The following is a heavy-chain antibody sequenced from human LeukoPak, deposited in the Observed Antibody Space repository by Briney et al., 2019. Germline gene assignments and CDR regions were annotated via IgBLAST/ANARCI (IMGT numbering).Heavy chain of an antibody. D-gene: IGHD1-26*01. CDR2: ISYDGSNK. Sequence: GRSLRLSCAASGFTFSSYGMHWVRQAPGKGLEWVAVISYDGSNKYYADSVKGRFTISRHNSKNTLYLQMNSLRAEDTVVYYCARELVGANSYWGQGTLVTVSS. J-gene: IGHJ4*02. CDR3: ARELVGANSY. CDR1: GFTFSSYG. V-gene: IGHV3-30*03.